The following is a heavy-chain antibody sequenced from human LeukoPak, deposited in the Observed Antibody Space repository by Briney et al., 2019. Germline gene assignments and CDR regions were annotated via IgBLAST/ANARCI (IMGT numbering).Heavy chain of an antibody. D-gene: IGHD3-3*01. V-gene: IGHV3-23*01. CDR2: ISGSGGST. CDR3: AKVALVGSTYYDFWSGYLASYFDY. J-gene: IGHJ4*02. CDR1: GFTFSSYA. Sequence: GGSLRLSCAASGFTFSSYAMSWVRQAPGKGLEWVSAISGSGGSTYYADSVKGRFTISRDNSKNTLYRQMNSLRAEDTAVYYCAKVALVGSTYYDFWSGYLASYFDYWGQGTLVTVSS.